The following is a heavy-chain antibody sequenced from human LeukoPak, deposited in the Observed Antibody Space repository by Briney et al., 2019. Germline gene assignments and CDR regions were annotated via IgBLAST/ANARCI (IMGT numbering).Heavy chain of an antibody. V-gene: IGHV4-59*01. Sequence: SETLSLTCTVSGGSISSYYWSWIRQPPGKGLEWIGYIYYSGSTNYKPSLKSRVTISVDTSKNQFSLKLSSVTAADTAVYYCAREDSSSSYYFDYWGQGTLVTVSS. CDR3: AREDSSSSYYFDY. J-gene: IGHJ4*02. CDR1: GGSISSYY. CDR2: IYYSGST. D-gene: IGHD6-13*01.